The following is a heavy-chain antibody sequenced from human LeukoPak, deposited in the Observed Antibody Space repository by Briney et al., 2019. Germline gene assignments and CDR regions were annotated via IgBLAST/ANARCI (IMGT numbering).Heavy chain of an antibody. J-gene: IGHJ4*02. Sequence: GGSLRLSCAASGFTFRSYWMHWVRQVSGKGLVWVSRIDSDGSRTYYADSVKGRFTISRDNAKNTLYLQMNSLRAEDTAVYYCARGSGIVSMWDYFDYWGQGTLVTVSS. CDR2: IDSDGSRT. V-gene: IGHV3-74*01. CDR1: GFTFRSYW. D-gene: IGHD3-10*02. CDR3: ARGSGIVSMWDYFDY.